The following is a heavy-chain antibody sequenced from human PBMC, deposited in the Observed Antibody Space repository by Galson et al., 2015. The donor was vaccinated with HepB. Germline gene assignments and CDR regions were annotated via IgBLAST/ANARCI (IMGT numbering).Heavy chain of an antibody. V-gene: IGHV3-53*01. CDR2: IYSGGST. Sequence: SLRLSCAVSGFTVSSNYMSWVRQAPGKGLEWVSVIYSGGSTYYADSVKGRFTISRHNSKNTLYLQMNSLKTEDTAVYYCTTDNSVLLWFGETYYFDYWGQGTLVTVSS. J-gene: IGHJ4*02. CDR1: GFTVSSNY. D-gene: IGHD3-10*01. CDR3: TTDNSVLLWFGETYYFDY.